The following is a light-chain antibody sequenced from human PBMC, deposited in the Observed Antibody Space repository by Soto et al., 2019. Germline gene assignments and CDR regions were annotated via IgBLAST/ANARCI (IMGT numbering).Light chain of an antibody. J-gene: IGLJ1*01. Sequence: QSVLTQSPSTSGTPGQRVSISCSESSSNIGSNFVNWYQQLPGSAPKLLISNNHQRPAGVPDRFSGSKSGTSASLAISGLQSEDEADYYCAAWDDILHGYVFGAGTKVTVL. CDR1: SSNIGSNF. V-gene: IGLV1-44*01. CDR3: AAWDDILHGYV. CDR2: NNH.